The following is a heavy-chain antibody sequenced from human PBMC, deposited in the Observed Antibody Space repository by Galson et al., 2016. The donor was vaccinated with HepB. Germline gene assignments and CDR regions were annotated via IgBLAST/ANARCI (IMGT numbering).Heavy chain of an antibody. CDR1: GFTVRSNY. CDR2: IYSGGST. D-gene: IGHD1-20*01. J-gene: IGHJ4*02. V-gene: IGHV3-53*01. CDR3: ATDLNWNNY. Sequence: SLRLSCAVSGFTVRSNYMSWARQAPGKGLEWISVIYSGGSTYYADSVKGRFTISRDNAKNTLYLQMNSLRAEDTAMYYCATDLNWNNYWGQGTLVTVSS.